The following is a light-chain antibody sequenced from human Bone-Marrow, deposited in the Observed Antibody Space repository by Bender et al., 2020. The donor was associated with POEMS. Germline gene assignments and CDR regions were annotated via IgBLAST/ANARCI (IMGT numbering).Light chain of an antibody. CDR1: SSNIGAGYD. V-gene: IGLV1-40*01. Sequence: QSVLTQPPSVSGAPGQRVTISCTGSSSNIGAGYDIHWYQQLPGTVPKLLIFGNTNRPSGVPDRFSGSKSGTSASLAITGLQAEDEGDYYCCSYAPSSTSIWVFGGGTKLTVL. CDR3: CSYAPSSTSIWV. CDR2: GNT. J-gene: IGLJ3*02.